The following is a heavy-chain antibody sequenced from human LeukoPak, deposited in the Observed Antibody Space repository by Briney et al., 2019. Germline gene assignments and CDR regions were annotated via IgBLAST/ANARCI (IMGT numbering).Heavy chain of an antibody. CDR2: TRNKANSYTT. J-gene: IGHJ4*02. CDR3: AAIAARPGVDY. CDR1: GFTFSDHY. V-gene: IGHV3-72*01. D-gene: IGHD6-6*01. Sequence: GGSLSLSCAASGFTFSDHYMDWVRQAPGKGLEWVGRTRNKANSYTTEYAASVKGRFTISRDDSKNSLYLQMNSLKTGDTAVYYCAAIAARPGVDYWGQGTLVTVSS.